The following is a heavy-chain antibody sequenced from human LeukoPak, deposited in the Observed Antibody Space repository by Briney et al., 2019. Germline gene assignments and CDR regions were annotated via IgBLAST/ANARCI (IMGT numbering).Heavy chain of an antibody. CDR3: ARVDGSGPNAPNDC. D-gene: IGHD3-10*01. CDR1: RYPFTIYA. V-gene: IGHV1-3*01. CDR2: IHVGNGNT. Sequence: GASVKVSCKASRYPFTIYAMHWVRQAPGQRLEWMGWIHVGNGNTEYSQKFQGRVTITRDTPATTTYMELSSLRSEDTAVYYRARVDGSGPNAPNDCWGQGSLVTVSS. J-gene: IGHJ4*02.